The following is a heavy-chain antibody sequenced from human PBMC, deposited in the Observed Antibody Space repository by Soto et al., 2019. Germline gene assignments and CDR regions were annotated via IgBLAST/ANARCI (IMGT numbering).Heavy chain of an antibody. CDR2: IYPSGST. CDR1: GGSISCHY. J-gene: IGHJ4*02. D-gene: IGHD5-12*01. V-gene: IGHV4-4*07. CDR3: AREWSYRGNDF. Sequence: SETLSLTCTVSGGSISCHYWSWIRQSAGKGLEWIGRIYPSGSTDYNPSLNSRVTMSLDMSKNQFSLDLTSVTAADTAVYFCAREWSYRGNDFWGRGTLVTVSS.